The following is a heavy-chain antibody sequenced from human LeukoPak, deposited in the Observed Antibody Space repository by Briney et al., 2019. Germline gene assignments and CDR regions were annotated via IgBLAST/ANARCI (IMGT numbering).Heavy chain of an antibody. CDR3: ARYDF. CDR2: ISYDGSNK. J-gene: IGHJ4*02. CDR1: GFTFSSYA. V-gene: IGHV3-30-3*01. Sequence: PGRSLRLSCAASGFTFSSYAMHWVRQAPGKGLEWVALISYDGSNKYYADSVKGRFTISRDNSKNTLYLQMNSLRAEDTAVYYCARYDFWGQGTLVTVSS. D-gene: IGHD3/OR15-3a*01.